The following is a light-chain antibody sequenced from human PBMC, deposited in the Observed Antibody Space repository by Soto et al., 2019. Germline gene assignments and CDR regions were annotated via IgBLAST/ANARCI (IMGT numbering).Light chain of an antibody. V-gene: IGKV3-20*01. Sequence: EIVLTQSPGTLSLSPGERATLSCRASQSVSSSYLAWYQQKPGHAPRLLIYGASSRATGIPDRFSGSGSGTDFTLTISRLEPEDVALYYCQQYGSSPPMYTFGQGTKLEIK. CDR3: QQYGSSPPMYT. J-gene: IGKJ2*01. CDR1: QSVSSSY. CDR2: GAS.